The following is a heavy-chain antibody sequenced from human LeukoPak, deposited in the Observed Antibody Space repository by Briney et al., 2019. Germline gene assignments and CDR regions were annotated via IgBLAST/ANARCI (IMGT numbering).Heavy chain of an antibody. CDR3: ARGLGVLLRFLEWLADY. J-gene: IGHJ4*02. D-gene: IGHD3-3*01. CDR1: GFTFSSYS. Sequence: GGSLRLSCAASGFTFSSYSMNWVRQAPGKGLEWVSYISSSSSTIYYADSVKGRFTISRDNAKNSLYLQMNSLRAEDTAVYYCARGLGVLLRFLEWLADYWGQGTLVTVSS. CDR2: ISSSSSTI. V-gene: IGHV3-48*04.